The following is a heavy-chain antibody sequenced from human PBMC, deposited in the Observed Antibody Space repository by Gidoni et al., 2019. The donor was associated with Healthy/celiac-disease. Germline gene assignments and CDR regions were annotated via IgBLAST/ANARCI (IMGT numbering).Heavy chain of an antibody. Sequence: EVQLLESGGGLVQPGGSLRLSCAASGFTFSSYAMSCVRQAPGKGVEWVSAISGSGGSTYYADSVKGLFTISRDNSKNTLYLQMNSLRAEDTAVYYCAKDLSRTGIVGATHFDYWGQGTLVTVSS. CDR1: GFTFSSYA. J-gene: IGHJ4*02. CDR3: AKDLSRTGIVGATHFDY. CDR2: ISGSGGST. D-gene: IGHD1-26*01. V-gene: IGHV3-23*01.